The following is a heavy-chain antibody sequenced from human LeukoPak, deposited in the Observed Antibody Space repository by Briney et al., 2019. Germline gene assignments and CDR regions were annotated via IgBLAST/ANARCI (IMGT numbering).Heavy chain of an antibody. CDR2: ISWNSGSI. V-gene: IGHV3-9*01. CDR3: ARGERNGY. J-gene: IGHJ4*02. CDR1: GFTFDDYA. Sequence: HPGGSLRLSCAASGFTFDDYAMHWVRQAPGKGLEWVSGISWNSGSIGYADSVKGRFTISRDNAKNSLYLQMNSLRAEDTAVYYCARGERNGYWGQGTLITVSS. D-gene: IGHD2-8*01.